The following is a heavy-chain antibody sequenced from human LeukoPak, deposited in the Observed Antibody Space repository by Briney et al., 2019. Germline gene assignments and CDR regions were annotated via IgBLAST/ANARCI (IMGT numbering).Heavy chain of an antibody. D-gene: IGHD2-21*02. CDR1: GFTVSSNY. V-gene: IGHV3-66*03. CDR3: ARDGGDSYYFDY. Sequence: GGSLRLSCAVSGFTVSSNYVSWVRQAPGKGLEWVSVIYSTGTTFYADSVKGRFTISRDNSKNTLYLQMNSLRAEDTAVYYCARDGGDSYYFDYWGQGTLVTVSS. J-gene: IGHJ4*02. CDR2: IYSTGTT.